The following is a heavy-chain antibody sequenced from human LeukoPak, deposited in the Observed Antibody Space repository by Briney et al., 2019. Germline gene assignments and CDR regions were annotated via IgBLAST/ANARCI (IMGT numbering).Heavy chain of an antibody. V-gene: IGHV3-23*01. CDR3: AKDQRTVVAATGDY. Sequence: PGGSLRLSCAASGFTFSSYAMSWVRQAPGKGLEWVSAISGSSGSTYYADSVKGRFTISRDNSKNTLYLQMNSLRAEDTAVYYCAKDQRTVVAATGDYWGQGTLVTVSS. CDR1: GFTFSSYA. J-gene: IGHJ4*02. D-gene: IGHD2-15*01. CDR2: ISGSSGST.